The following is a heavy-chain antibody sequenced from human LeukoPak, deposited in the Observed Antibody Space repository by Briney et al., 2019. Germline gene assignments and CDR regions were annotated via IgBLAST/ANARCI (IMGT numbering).Heavy chain of an antibody. D-gene: IGHD6-13*01. J-gene: IGHJ4*02. Sequence: GGSLRLSCAASGFTFSSYGMHWVRQAPGKGLEWVAVIWYDGSNKYYADSVKGRFTISRDNSKNTLYLQLNSLRAEDTAVYYCAKDLDCLVQGDWGQGTLVTVSS. CDR3: AKDLDCLVQGD. CDR1: GFTFSSYG. V-gene: IGHV3-33*06. CDR2: IWYDGSNK.